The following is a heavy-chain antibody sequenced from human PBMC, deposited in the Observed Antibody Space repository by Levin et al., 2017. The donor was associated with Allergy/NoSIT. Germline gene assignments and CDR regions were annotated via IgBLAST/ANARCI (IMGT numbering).Heavy chain of an antibody. J-gene: IGHJ5*02. V-gene: IGHV3-48*01. CDR2: ISSSSTII. CDR1: GFTFSSYS. CDR3: ARDRLERRTSWFDP. D-gene: IGHD1-1*01. Sequence: PGGSLRLSCAASGFTFSSYSMNWVRQAPGKGLEWVSYISSSSTIIYYADSVKGRFTIYRDNAKNSLYLQMNSLRAEDTAVYFCARDRLERRTSWFDPWGQGTLVTVSS.